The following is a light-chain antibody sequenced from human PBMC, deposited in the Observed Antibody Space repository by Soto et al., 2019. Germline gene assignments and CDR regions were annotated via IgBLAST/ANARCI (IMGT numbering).Light chain of an antibody. CDR1: RSISDW. CDR2: DAS. J-gene: IGKJ1*01. CDR3: QQYNSYWT. Sequence: DIQMTQSPSSLSPSVGDRVTITCRASRSISDWLAWYQQKPGKAPELLISDASNLERGVPSRFSGSGSGTEFTLTISSLQPDDFATYYCQQYNSYWTFGPGTKVDIK. V-gene: IGKV1-5*01.